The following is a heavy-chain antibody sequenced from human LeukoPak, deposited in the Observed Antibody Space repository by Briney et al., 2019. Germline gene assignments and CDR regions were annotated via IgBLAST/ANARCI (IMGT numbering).Heavy chain of an antibody. V-gene: IGHV4-59*08. J-gene: IGHJ4*02. CDR1: GGSISSYY. D-gene: IGHD2-15*01. CDR3: ARHCRWGLLEWFDY. CDR2: IYYSGST. Sequence: SETLSLTCTVSGGSISSYYWSWIRQPPGKGLEWIGYIYYSGSTNYNPSLKSRVTISVDTSKNQFSLKLSSVTAADTAVYYCARHCRWGLLEWFDYWGQGTLVTVSS.